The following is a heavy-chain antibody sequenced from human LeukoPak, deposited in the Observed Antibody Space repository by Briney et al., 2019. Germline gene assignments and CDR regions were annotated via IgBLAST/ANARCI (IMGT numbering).Heavy chain of an antibody. D-gene: IGHD1-26*01. Sequence: PGGSLRLSCAASGFTFSNYEMNWVRQAPGEGLEWISYISTSGSSVNYADSVKGRFTISRDNAKNSLYLQMDSLRAEDTAIYYCTTDHVGATVEFDSWGQGTLVTVSS. CDR1: GFTFSNYE. J-gene: IGHJ4*02. CDR3: TTDHVGATVEFDS. CDR2: ISTSGSSV. V-gene: IGHV3-48*03.